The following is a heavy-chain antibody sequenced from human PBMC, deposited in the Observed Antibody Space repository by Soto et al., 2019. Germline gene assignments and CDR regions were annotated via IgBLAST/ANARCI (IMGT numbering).Heavy chain of an antibody. CDR1: GGSVSSVKYF. J-gene: IGHJ4*02. CDR3: ARTVMPVGNLAAFDH. Sequence: SETLSLTCNVSGGSVSSVKYFWSRIRQPPGKGLEWIAYIYNNGNTNYNPSLKSRATISVDTSTNQCSLKLTSVTAADSAVYFCARTVMPVGNLAAFDHWGQGVLVTVSS. CDR2: IYNNGNT. V-gene: IGHV4-61*01. D-gene: IGHD7-27*01.